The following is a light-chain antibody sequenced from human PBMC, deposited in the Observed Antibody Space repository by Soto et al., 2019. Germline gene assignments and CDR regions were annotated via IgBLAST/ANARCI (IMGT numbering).Light chain of an antibody. V-gene: IGLV2-8*01. CDR2: EVT. CDR3: SSYAGSKNFVI. J-gene: IGLJ2*01. Sequence: QSALTQPPSASGSPRQSVTISCTGTSSDVGGYNYVSWYQQHPGKAPKLMIYEVTKRPSGVPDRFSGSKSGNTASLTVSGLQGDDEADYYCSSYAGSKNFVIFGGGTKLTVL. CDR1: SSDVGGYNY.